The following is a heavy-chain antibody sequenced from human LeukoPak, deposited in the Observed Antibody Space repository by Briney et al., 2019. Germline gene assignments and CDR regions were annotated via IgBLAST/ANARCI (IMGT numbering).Heavy chain of an antibody. Sequence: GGSLRLSCAASGFTFSSYAMSWVRQAPGKGLEWVAVISYEGSNKYYADSVKGRFTISRDNSKNTLYLQMNSLRAEDTAVYYCVGYCSSTSCYQGVFDYWGQGTLVTVSS. CDR3: VGYCSSTSCYQGVFDY. J-gene: IGHJ4*02. V-gene: IGHV3-30-3*01. CDR2: ISYEGSNK. CDR1: GFTFSSYA. D-gene: IGHD2-2*01.